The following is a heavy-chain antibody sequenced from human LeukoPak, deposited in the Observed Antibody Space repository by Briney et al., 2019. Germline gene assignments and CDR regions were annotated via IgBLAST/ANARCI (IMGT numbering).Heavy chain of an antibody. Sequence: SGGSLRLSCAASGFTFTKYWMTWVRQAPGKGLGWVANIKQDGSEKFYVDSVKGRFTISRDNAKNSLDLQINSLGAEDTAVYYCARGLDCRSTSCYLDNWGQGTLVTVSS. D-gene: IGHD2-2*01. CDR2: IKQDGSEK. J-gene: IGHJ4*02. CDR1: GFTFTKYW. V-gene: IGHV3-7*01. CDR3: ARGLDCRSTSCYLDN.